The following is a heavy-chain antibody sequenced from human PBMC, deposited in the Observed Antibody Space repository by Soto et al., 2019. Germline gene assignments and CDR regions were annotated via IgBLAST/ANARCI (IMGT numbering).Heavy chain of an antibody. D-gene: IGHD2-2*01. Sequence: LSCASARFTSGSNYMNLVRQAPGEGLEWVSAISGSGGSTYYADSVKGRFTISRDNSKNTLYLQMNSLRAEDTAVYYCATQPRIVPGGGYWGPGTLVTVS. CDR2: ISGSGGST. V-gene: IGHV3-23*01. CDR3: ATQPRIVPGGGY. CDR1: RFTSGSNY. J-gene: IGHJ4*02.